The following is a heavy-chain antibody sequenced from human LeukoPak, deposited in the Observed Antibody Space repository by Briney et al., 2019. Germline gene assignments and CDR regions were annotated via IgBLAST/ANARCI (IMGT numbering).Heavy chain of an antibody. D-gene: IGHD1-14*01. CDR3: ARVETGGLDY. CDR2: IYYSGST. Sequence: PSETLSLTCTVSGGSISSGGYYWRWIRQHPGKGLEWIGYIYYSGSTYYNPSLKSRVTISVDTSKNQFSLKLSSVTAADTAVYYCARVETGGLDYWGQGTLVTVSS. CDR1: GGSISSGGYY. V-gene: IGHV4-31*03. J-gene: IGHJ4*02.